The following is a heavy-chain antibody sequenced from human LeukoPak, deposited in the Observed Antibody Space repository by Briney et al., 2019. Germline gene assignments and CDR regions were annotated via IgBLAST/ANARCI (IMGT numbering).Heavy chain of an antibody. Sequence: GASVKVSCKASGYTFTGYYMHWVRQAPGQGLEWMGWINPNSGGTNYAQKFQGRVTMTRDMSTSTVYMELSSLRSEDTAVYYCASGDGYNYPFDYWGQGTLVTVSS. CDR2: INPNSGGT. J-gene: IGHJ4*02. D-gene: IGHD5-24*01. CDR3: ASGDGYNYPFDY. V-gene: IGHV1-2*02. CDR1: GYTFTGYY.